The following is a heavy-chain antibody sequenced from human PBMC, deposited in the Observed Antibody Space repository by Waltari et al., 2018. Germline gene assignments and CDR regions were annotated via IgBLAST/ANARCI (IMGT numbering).Heavy chain of an antibody. CDR2: IKPDGSQQ. CDR1: GFTFSSNW. D-gene: IGHD7-27*01. Sequence: EVQLVDSGGGLVQPGWSQRLACAASGFTFSSNWMSWVRQAPGRGLEWLANIKPDGSQQYYVDSVRGRFSISRDNAKNSLYLQLNSLRAEDTAIYYCARDFNWGWDFWGQGTLVTVSS. J-gene: IGHJ4*02. V-gene: IGHV3-7*03. CDR3: ARDFNWGWDF.